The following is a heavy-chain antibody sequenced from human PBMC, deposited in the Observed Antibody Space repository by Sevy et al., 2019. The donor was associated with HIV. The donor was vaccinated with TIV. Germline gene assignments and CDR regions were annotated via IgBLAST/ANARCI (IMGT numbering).Heavy chain of an antibody. CDR2: IHYSGST. CDR1: GGSITSHY. D-gene: IGHD3-22*01. J-gene: IGHJ1*01. CDR3: AIHYDSSGYYIFQH. V-gene: IGHV4-59*11. Sequence: SETLSLTCTVSGGSITSHYWSWIRQPPGKGLEWIGYIHYSGSTNYNPSLKSRVTISADTSKNQFSLRLSSVTAADAAVYYCAIHYDSSGYYIFQHWGQGTLVTVSS.